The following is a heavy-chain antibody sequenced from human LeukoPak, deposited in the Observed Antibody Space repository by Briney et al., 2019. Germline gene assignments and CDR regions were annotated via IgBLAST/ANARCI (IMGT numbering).Heavy chain of an antibody. CDR1: GGTFSSYA. D-gene: IGHD6-13*01. CDR3: ARMYSSSWSQIIDY. J-gene: IGHJ4*02. Sequence: GASVKVSCKASGGTFSSYAISWVRQAPGQGLEWMGRIIPILGIANYAQKFQGRVTITADKSTSTAYMELSSLRSEDTAVYYCARMYSSSWSQIIDYWGQGTLVTVSS. CDR2: IIPILGIA. V-gene: IGHV1-69*04.